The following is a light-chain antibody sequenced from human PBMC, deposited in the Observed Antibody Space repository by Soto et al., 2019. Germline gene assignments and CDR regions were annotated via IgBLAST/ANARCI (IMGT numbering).Light chain of an antibody. J-gene: IGLJ3*02. CDR3: CSYAGSYTWV. CDR2: EGS. Sequence: QSALTQPASVSGSPGQSITISCTGTSSDIGTFTPVSWYQQHPGKVPKLLIYEGSQRPSGVSNRFSGSKSGNTASLTISGLQAEDEADYYCCSYAGSYTWVFGGGTKLTVL. CDR1: SSDIGTFTP. V-gene: IGLV2-23*01.